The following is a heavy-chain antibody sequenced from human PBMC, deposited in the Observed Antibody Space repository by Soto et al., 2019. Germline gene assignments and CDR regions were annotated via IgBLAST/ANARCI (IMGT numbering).Heavy chain of an antibody. CDR3: ARGLPYGGNSTPFDY. CDR1: GGSFSGYY. CDR2: INHSGST. J-gene: IGHJ4*02. D-gene: IGHD4-17*01. V-gene: IGHV4-34*01. Sequence: PSETLSLTCAVYGGSFSGYYWSWIRQPPGKGLEWIGEINHSGSTNYNPSLKSRVTISVDTSKNQFSLKLSSVTAADTAVYYCARGLPYGGNSTPFDYWGQGTLVTVSS.